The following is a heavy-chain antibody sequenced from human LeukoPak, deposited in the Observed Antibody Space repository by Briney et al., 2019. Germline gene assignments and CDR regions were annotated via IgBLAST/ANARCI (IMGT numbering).Heavy chain of an antibody. Sequence: QPSETLSLTCTVSGGSISSYYWSWIRQPPGKGLEWIGYIYTSGSTNYNPSLKSRVTISVVTSKNQFSLKLSSVTAADTAVYYCARHSNFWSGYYLSWFDPWGQGTLVTVSS. J-gene: IGHJ5*02. CDR1: GGSISSYY. CDR2: IYTSGST. V-gene: IGHV4-4*09. CDR3: ARHSNFWSGYYLSWFDP. D-gene: IGHD3-3*01.